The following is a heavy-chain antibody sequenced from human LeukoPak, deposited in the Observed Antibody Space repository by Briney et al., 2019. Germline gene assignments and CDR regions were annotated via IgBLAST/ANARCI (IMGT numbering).Heavy chain of an antibody. D-gene: IGHD1-26*01. CDR2: IYYSGST. CDR3: ARETRLHSGSYSNDAFDI. CDR1: GGSISSYY. Sequence: SETLSLTCTVSGGSISSYYWSWIRQPPGKGLEWIGYIYYSGSTNYNPSLKSRVTISVDTSKNQFSLKLSSVTAADTAVYYCARETRLHSGSYSNDAFDIWGQGTMVTVSS. V-gene: IGHV4-59*12. J-gene: IGHJ3*02.